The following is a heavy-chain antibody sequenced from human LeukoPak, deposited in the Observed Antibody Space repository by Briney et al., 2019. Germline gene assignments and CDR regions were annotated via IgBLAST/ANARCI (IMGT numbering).Heavy chain of an antibody. Sequence: GGSLRLSCAASGFTFSSYAMHWVRQAPGKGLEYVSAISSNGGSTYYANSVKGRFTISRDNSKDSLYLQMNSLRTEDTALYYCATQYSSGWYPVDYWGQGTLVTVSS. CDR1: GFTFSSYA. V-gene: IGHV3-64*01. D-gene: IGHD6-19*01. CDR2: ISSNGGST. CDR3: ATQYSSGWYPVDY. J-gene: IGHJ4*02.